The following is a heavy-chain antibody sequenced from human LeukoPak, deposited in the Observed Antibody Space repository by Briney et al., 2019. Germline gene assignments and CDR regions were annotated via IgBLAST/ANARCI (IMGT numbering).Heavy chain of an antibody. V-gene: IGHV4-39*07. CDR3: AREDTVTEPGADY. D-gene: IGHD4-17*01. CDR1: GGSISSSSYY. CDR2: IYYSGST. Sequence: PSETLSLTCTVSGGSISSSSYYWGWIRQPPGKGLEWIGSIYYSGSTYYNPSLKSRVTISVDTSKNQFSLKLSSVTAADTAVYYCAREDTVTEPGADYWGQGTLVTVSS. J-gene: IGHJ4*02.